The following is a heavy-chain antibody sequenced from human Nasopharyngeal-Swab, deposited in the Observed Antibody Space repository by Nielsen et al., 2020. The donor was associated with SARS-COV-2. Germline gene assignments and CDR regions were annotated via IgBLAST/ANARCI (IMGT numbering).Heavy chain of an antibody. D-gene: IGHD3-22*01. CDR3: TKATSLYYYDSSGYRPWYCDY. J-gene: IGHJ4*02. CDR2: INWNGGRI. V-gene: IGHV3-9*01. CDR1: GFTFDDYA. Sequence: GGSLRLSCAASGFTFDDYAMHWVRQAPGKGLEWISGINWNGGRIGYADSVKGRFTTSRDNAKKSLYLQMNSLRPEDTALYYCTKATSLYYYDSSGYRPWYCDYWGQGTLVTVSS.